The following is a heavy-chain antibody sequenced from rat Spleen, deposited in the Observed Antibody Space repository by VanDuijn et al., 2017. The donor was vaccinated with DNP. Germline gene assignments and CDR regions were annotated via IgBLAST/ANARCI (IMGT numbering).Heavy chain of an antibody. CDR2: ISYDGGIT. D-gene: IGHD1-2*01. CDR3: ARHDYYSSPYYAMDA. Sequence: EVQLVESGGGLVQPGRSLKLSCAASGFTFSDYNMAWVRQAPKKGLEWVATISYDGGITYYRDSVRGRFTISRDNARSTLYLQMDSLRSEDTATYYCARHDYYSSPYYAMDAWGQGTSVTVSS. V-gene: IGHV5-7*01. CDR1: GFTFSDYN. J-gene: IGHJ4*01.